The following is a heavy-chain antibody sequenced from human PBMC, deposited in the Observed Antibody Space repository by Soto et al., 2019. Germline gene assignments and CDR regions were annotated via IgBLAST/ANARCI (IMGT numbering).Heavy chain of an antibody. CDR2: IYYSGET. J-gene: IGHJ4*02. Sequence: PSETLSLTCSLSGASITSTTYFWAWIRQPPGKGLEWVGSIYYSGETHYNPSLKSRTTISVDRSRNQFSLQVSSVTAADTAVYYCAKNLPRTGRFDYWGQGTVVTVS. CDR3: AKNLPRTGRFDY. V-gene: IGHV4-39*01. CDR1: GASITSTTYF.